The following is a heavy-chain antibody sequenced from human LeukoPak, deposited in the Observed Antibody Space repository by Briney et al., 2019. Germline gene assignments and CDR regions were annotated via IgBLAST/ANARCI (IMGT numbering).Heavy chain of an antibody. J-gene: IGHJ5*02. D-gene: IGHD2-2*01. V-gene: IGHV3-30-3*01. CDR1: GFTFSSYA. Sequence: GGSLRLSCAASGFTFSSYAMHWVRQAPGKGLEWVAVISYDGSNKYYADSVKGRFTISRDNSKNTLYLQMNSLRAEDTAVYYCAKALGVEVPAASRWLDPWGQGTLVTVSS. CDR3: AKALGVEVPAASRWLDP. CDR2: ISYDGSNK.